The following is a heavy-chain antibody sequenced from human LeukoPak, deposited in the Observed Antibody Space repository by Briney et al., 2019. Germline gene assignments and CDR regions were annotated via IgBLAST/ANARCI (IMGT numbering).Heavy chain of an antibody. V-gene: IGHV4-30-2*01. CDR1: GGSISSGGYS. J-gene: IGHJ4*02. Sequence: SQTLSLTCAVSGGSISSGGYSWSWIRQPPGKGLEWIGYIYHSGSTYYNPSLKSRVTISVDRSKNQFSLKLSSVTAADTAVYYCARGGYCSGGSCYHFDYWGQGTLVTVSS. D-gene: IGHD2-15*01. CDR3: ARGGYCSGGSCYHFDY. CDR2: IYHSGST.